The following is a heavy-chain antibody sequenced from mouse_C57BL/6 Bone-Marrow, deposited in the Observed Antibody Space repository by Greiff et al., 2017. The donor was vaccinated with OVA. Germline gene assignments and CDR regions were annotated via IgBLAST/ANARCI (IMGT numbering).Heavy chain of an antibody. D-gene: IGHD1-1*01. CDR2: IYPRSGNT. V-gene: IGHV1-81*01. Sequence: QVQLQQSGAELARPGASVKLSCKASGYTFTSYGISWVKQRTGQGLEWIGEIYPRSGNTYYNEKFKGKATLTADKSSSTAYRELRSLTSEDSAVYFCAREGSITTVVDPFAYWGQGTLVTVSA. J-gene: IGHJ3*01. CDR3: AREGSITTVVDPFAY. CDR1: GYTFTSYG.